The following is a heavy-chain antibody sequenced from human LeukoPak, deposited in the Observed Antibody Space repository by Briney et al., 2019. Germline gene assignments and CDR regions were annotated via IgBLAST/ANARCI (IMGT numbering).Heavy chain of an antibody. CDR1: GYSISNGYY. J-gene: IGHJ4*02. D-gene: IGHD3-3*01. CDR3: ARDETYSDVWSGSAGGGKGNYLDY. V-gene: IGHV4-38-2*02. Sequence: SETLSLTCTVSGYSISNGYYWGWMRPPPGKGLEWIGSIYHSGRTHYNPSLKSRVIISVDTSKNYFSLKLSSVTAADTAMYYCARDETYSDVWSGSAGGGKGNYLDYWGQGILVTVSS. CDR2: IYHSGRT.